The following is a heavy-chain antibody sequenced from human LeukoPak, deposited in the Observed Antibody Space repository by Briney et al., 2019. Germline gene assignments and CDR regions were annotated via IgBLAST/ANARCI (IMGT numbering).Heavy chain of an antibody. J-gene: IGHJ5*02. Sequence: PSETLSHTCAVYGGSFSGYYWSWIRQPPGKGLEWIGGINHSRTTNYNPSLKSRVTISVDTSKNQFSLKLSSVTAADTAVYYCARDVDATSGWFDPWGQGTLVTVSS. D-gene: IGHD2-15*01. CDR3: ARDVDATSGWFDP. CDR2: INHSRTT. V-gene: IGHV4-34*01. CDR1: GGSFSGYY.